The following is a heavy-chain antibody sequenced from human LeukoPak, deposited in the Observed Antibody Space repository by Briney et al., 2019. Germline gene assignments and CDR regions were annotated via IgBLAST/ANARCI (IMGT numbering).Heavy chain of an antibody. CDR2: INSDGSST. CDR3: ARLEIGGYSYGYFY. D-gene: IGHD5-18*01. V-gene: IGHV3-74*01. CDR1: GLTFSSYW. Sequence: GGSLRLSCAASGLTFSSYWMQWVRQSPGKGLVWVSRINSDGSSTSYADSVKGRFTISRDNAKNTLYLQMNSLRAEDTAVYYCARLEIGGYSYGYFYWGQGTLVTVSS. J-gene: IGHJ4*02.